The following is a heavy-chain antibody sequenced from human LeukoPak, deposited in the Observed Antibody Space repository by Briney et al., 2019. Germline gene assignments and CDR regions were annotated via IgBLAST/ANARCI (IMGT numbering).Heavy chain of an antibody. CDR3: ARDFEVSSTWYVPVDY. D-gene: IGHD6-13*01. CDR1: GFTFSSYG. Sequence: GRSLRLSCAASGFTFSSYGMHWVRQAPGKGLEWVAVIWYDGSNKYYADSVKGRFTISRDNSKNTLYLQMNSLRAEDTAVYYCARDFEVSSTWYVPVDYWGQGTLVTVSS. CDR2: IWYDGSNK. J-gene: IGHJ4*02. V-gene: IGHV3-33*01.